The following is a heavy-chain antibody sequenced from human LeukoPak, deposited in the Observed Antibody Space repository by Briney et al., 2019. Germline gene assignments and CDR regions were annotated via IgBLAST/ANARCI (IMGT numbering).Heavy chain of an antibody. CDR3: ARLYGPGYYDSSGYYIGFDY. CDR1: GGSISSYY. CDR2: IYYSGST. Sequence: PSETLSLTCTVSGGSISSYYWSWIRQPPEKGLEGIGYIYYSGSTNYNPSLKSRVTISVDTSKNQFSLKLSSVTAADTAVYYCARLYGPGYYDSSGYYIGFDYWGQGTLVTVSS. J-gene: IGHJ4*02. V-gene: IGHV4-59*08. D-gene: IGHD3-22*01.